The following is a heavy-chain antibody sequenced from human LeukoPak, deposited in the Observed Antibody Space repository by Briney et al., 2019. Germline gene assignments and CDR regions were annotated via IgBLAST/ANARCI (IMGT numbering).Heavy chain of an antibody. V-gene: IGHV4-30-2*01. J-gene: IGHJ3*02. CDR1: GGSISSGGYY. Sequence: PSETLSLTCTVSGGSISSGGYYWSWIRQPPGKGLEWIGYIYHSGSTYYNPSLKSRVTVSVDRSKNQFSLKLSSVTAADTAVYYCARCRQTGDTKDWDAFDIWGQGTMVTVSS. CDR3: ARCRQTGDTKDWDAFDI. CDR2: IYHSGST. D-gene: IGHD7-27*01.